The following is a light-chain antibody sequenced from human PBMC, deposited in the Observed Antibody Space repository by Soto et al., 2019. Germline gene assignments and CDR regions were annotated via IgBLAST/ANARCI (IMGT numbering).Light chain of an antibody. V-gene: IGLV4-69*01. CDR2: LDSDGSH. J-gene: IGLJ2*01. Sequence: QSVLTQSPSASASLGASVKLTCTLSSGHSSYAIAWHQQQPGKGPRYLMKLDSDGSHTKGDAIPDRFSGSSSGAERYLTIDRLPSEDEAYYYCQTWGTGIHVVFGGGTKLTVL. CDR1: SGHSSYA. CDR3: QTWGTGIHVV.